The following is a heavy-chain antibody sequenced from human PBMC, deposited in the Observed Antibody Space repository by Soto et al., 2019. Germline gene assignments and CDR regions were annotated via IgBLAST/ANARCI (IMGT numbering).Heavy chain of an antibody. V-gene: IGHV4-59*01. CDR3: ARDLLSSGCTNYYYYGMDV. J-gene: IGHJ6*02. CDR2: IYYSGST. D-gene: IGHD6-19*01. Sequence: QVQLQESGPGLVKPSETLSLTCTVSGGSISSYFWSWIRQPPGKGLEWIGYIYYSGSTNYNPSLKSRVTISVDTSKNQFSLKLSSVTAADTAVYYCARDLLSSGCTNYYYYGMDVWGQGTTVTVSS. CDR1: GGSISSYF.